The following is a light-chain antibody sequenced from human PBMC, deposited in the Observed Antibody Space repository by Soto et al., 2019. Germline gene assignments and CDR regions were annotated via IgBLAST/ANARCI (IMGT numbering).Light chain of an antibody. CDR1: SSNIGSNT. CDR3: AAWDDSLNGVV. J-gene: IGLJ2*01. Sequence: QSVLTQSPSASGTPGQRVTISCSGSSSNIGSNTVNWYQQLPGTAPKLLIYTDYQRPSGVPDRFSGSKSGTSASLAISGRQSEDEADYYCAAWDDSLNGVVFGGGTQLTVL. CDR2: TDY. V-gene: IGLV1-44*01.